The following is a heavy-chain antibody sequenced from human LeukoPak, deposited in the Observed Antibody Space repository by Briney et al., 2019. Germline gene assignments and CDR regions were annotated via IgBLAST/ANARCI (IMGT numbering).Heavy chain of an antibody. CDR1: VFTVSTNC. V-gene: IGHV3-53*01. D-gene: IGHD6-13*01. CDR2: IYITGST. Sequence: GGSLRLSCAASVFTVSTNCMSWVRQAPGKGLERVSVIYITGSTYYADSVKGRFTISRDNSKNTLYLQMNSLRAEDTAVYYCARGGNPYSSNWYYFDYWGQGTLVTVSS. CDR3: ARGGNPYSSNWYYFDY. J-gene: IGHJ4*02.